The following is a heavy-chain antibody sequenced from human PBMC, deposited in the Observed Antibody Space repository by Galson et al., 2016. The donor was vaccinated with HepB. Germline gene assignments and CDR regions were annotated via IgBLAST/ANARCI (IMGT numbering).Heavy chain of an antibody. CDR3: ASQWLGSTWFDP. CDR1: GGSFSGYY. V-gene: IGHV4-34*01. CDR2: INHSGFT. D-gene: IGHD6-19*01. J-gene: IGHJ5*02. Sequence: SETLSLTCAVYGGSFSGYYWTWIRQSPGKGLEWIGEINHSGFTNYNPSLKSRVTISIDTSKNQFSLRLSSVTAADTAVYYCASQWLGSTWFDPWGQGTLVTVSS.